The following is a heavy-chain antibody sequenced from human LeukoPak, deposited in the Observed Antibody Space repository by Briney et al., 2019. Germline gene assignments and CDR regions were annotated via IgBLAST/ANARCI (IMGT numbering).Heavy chain of an antibody. CDR3: ARGRVARFTFFDY. CDR2: IYHSGST. V-gene: IGHV4-34*01. J-gene: IGHJ4*02. Sequence: SETLSLTCAVYGGSFSGYYWSWIRQPPGKGLEWIGQIYHSGSTNYNPSLKSRVTISVDTSKNQFSLKLSSVTAADTAVYYCARGRVARFTFFDYWGQGTLVTVSS. D-gene: IGHD2-15*01. CDR1: GGSFSGYY.